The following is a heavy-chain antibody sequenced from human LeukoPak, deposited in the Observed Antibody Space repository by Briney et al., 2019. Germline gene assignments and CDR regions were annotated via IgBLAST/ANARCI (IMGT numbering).Heavy chain of an antibody. Sequence: ASVKVSCKASGYTFTSYGISWVRQAPGQGLEWMGWISAYNGNTNYAQKLQGRVTMTRNTSISTAYMELSSLRSEDTAVYYCARGPRMGYYGSGSPPSNPWGQGTLVTVSS. CDR3: ARGPRMGYYGSGSPPSNP. CDR1: GYTFTSYG. V-gene: IGHV1-18*01. CDR2: ISAYNGNT. D-gene: IGHD3-10*01. J-gene: IGHJ5*02.